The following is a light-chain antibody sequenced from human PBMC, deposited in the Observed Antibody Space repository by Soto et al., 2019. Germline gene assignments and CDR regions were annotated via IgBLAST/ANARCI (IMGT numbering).Light chain of an antibody. V-gene: IGKV1-39*01. Sequence: DVQMTQKPSSLSASVGDRVTITCRASQSISNHLNWYQQKPGKAPKLLIFAASSLQSGVPSRFSGSRSGPDFTLTISSLQPEDFATYYCPQSYSSPPPFG. CDR3: PQSYSSPPP. J-gene: IGKJ2*01. CDR2: AAS. CDR1: QSISNH.